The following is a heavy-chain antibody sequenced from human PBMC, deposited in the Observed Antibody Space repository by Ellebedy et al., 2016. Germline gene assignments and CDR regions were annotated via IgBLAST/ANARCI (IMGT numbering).Heavy chain of an antibody. V-gene: IGHV3-53*01. CDR2: IYSGGRT. CDR3: ALGYYTDY. D-gene: IGHD2-15*01. CDR1: GFNVSINY. Sequence: GGSLRLSCEASGFNVSINYMTWVRQAPGQGLEWVSFIYSGGRTFYSDSVKGRFTISRDNSTNTVYLQMNNVRPTDTAVYYCALGYYTDYWGQGTLAAVSS. J-gene: IGHJ4*02.